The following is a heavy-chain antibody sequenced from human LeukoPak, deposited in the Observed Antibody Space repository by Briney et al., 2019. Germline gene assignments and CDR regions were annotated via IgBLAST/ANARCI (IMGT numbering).Heavy chain of an antibody. CDR1: GFTFSSYA. D-gene: IGHD5-18*01. J-gene: IGHJ4*02. CDR3: AKDRGYSYGISEY. CDR2: VSDSGSST. Sequence: GGSLRLSCEASGFTFSSYAMSWVRQAPEKGLEWVSTVSDSGSSTYYADSVKGRFTISRDNSENTLHLQMNSLRAEDTAVYYCAKDRGYSYGISEYWGQGTLVTVSS. V-gene: IGHV3-23*01.